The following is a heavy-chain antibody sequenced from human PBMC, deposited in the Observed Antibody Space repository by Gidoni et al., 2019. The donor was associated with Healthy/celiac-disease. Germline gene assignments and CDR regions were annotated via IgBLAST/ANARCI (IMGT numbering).Heavy chain of an antibody. CDR2: ISWNSGSI. J-gene: IGHJ4*02. D-gene: IGHD4-4*01. V-gene: IGHV3-9*01. CDR3: AKESLTTVTKLFDY. CDR1: GFTFDAYA. Sequence: EVHLVESGGGLVQPGRSLRLSCAASGFTFDAYAMHWVRQAPGKGLEWVSGISWNSGSIGYEDSVKGRFTISRDNAKKSLYLQMNSLRAEDTALYYCAKESLTTVTKLFDYWGQGTLVTVSS.